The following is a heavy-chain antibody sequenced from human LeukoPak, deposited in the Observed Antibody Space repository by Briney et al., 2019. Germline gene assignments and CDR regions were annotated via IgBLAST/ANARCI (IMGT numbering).Heavy chain of an antibody. D-gene: IGHD1-1*01. V-gene: IGHV4-59*11. CDR3: ARLTTGYFDY. J-gene: IGHJ4*02. CDR2: IYYSGST. Sequence: SETLSLTCTVSGGSISSHYWSWIRQPPGKGLEWIGYIYYSGSTNYNPFLKSRVTISVDTSKNQFSLKLSSVTAADTAVYYCARLTTGYFDYWGQGTLVTVSS. CDR1: GGSISSHY.